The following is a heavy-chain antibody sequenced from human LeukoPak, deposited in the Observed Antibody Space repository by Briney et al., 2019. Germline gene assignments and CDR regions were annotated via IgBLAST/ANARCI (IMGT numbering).Heavy chain of an antibody. J-gene: IGHJ3*02. V-gene: IGHV3-9*03. D-gene: IGHD3-22*01. CDR3: AKEDGSSGYYYGAFDI. Sequence: GRSLRLSCAASGFTFDDYAMHWVRQAPGKGLEWVSGISWNSGSIGYADSVKGRFTISRDNAKNSLYLQMNSLRAEDMALYYCAKEDGSSGYYYGAFDIWGQGTMVTVSS. CDR1: GFTFDDYA. CDR2: ISWNSGSI.